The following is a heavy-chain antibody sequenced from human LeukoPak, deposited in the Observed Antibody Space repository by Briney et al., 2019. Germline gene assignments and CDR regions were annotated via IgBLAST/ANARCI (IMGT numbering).Heavy chain of an antibody. D-gene: IGHD5-12*01. Sequence: ASVKVSCEASGYTFTGYYMHWVRQAPGQGLEWMGWINPNSGGTNYAQKFQGRVAMTRDTSISTAYMELSRLRSDDTAVYYCARDRGSGYDFYYFDYWGQGTLVTVSS. V-gene: IGHV1-2*02. CDR3: ARDRGSGYDFYYFDY. CDR1: GYTFTGYY. J-gene: IGHJ4*02. CDR2: INPNSGGT.